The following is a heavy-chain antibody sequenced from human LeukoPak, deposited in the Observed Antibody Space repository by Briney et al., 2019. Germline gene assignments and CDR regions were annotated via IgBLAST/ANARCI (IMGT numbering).Heavy chain of an antibody. CDR3: ARDLSSYSSSWYIRDAYLDY. J-gene: IGHJ4*02. D-gene: IGHD6-13*01. Sequence: GGSLRLSCAASGFTFSSYGMNWVRQAPGKGLEWVSSISSSSSYIYYADSVKGRFTISRNNAKNSLYLQMNSLRAEDTAVYYCARDLSSYSSSWYIRDAYLDYWGQGTLVTVSS. V-gene: IGHV3-21*01. CDR1: GFTFSSYG. CDR2: ISSSSSYI.